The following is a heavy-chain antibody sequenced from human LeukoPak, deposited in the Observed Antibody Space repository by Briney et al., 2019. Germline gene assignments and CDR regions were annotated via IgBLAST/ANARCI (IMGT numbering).Heavy chain of an antibody. J-gene: IGHJ6*03. CDR1: GFTFSSYE. CDR3: ARDLGLVATTYYYYYMDV. Sequence: PGGPLRLSCAASGFTFSSYEMNWVRQAPGKGLEWVSYISSSGSTIYYADSVKGRFTISRDNAKNSLYLQMNSLRAEDTAVYYCARDLGLVATTYYYYYMDVWGKGTTVTVSS. V-gene: IGHV3-48*03. CDR2: ISSSGSTI. D-gene: IGHD5-12*01.